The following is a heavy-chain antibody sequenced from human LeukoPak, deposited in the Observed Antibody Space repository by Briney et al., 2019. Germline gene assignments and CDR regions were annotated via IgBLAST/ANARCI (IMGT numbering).Heavy chain of an antibody. CDR1: GFTFSSYA. J-gene: IGHJ4*02. V-gene: IGHV3-23*01. Sequence: PGGSLRLSCAASGFTFSSYAMSWVRQAPGKGLEWASAISGSGGSTYYADSVKGRFTISRDNSKNTLYLQMNSLRAEDTAVYYCAKDLEMATIAGSFDYWGQGTLVTVSS. D-gene: IGHD5-24*01. CDR3: AKDLEMATIAGSFDY. CDR2: ISGSGGST.